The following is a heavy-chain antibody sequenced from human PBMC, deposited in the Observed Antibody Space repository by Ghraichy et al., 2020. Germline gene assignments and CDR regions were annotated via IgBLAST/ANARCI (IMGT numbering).Heavy chain of an antibody. D-gene: IGHD2-15*01. Sequence: SETLSLTCTVSGGSISIGAYYWSWVRQHPGKGLEWIGYISYSGSTYYNPSLKSRVTISADTSKNQFSLKLSSVTAADTAVYYCARVRYCSGGNCPYNWFDLWGQGTPVTVSS. J-gene: IGHJ5*02. CDR1: GGSISIGAYY. CDR2: ISYSGST. V-gene: IGHV4-31*03. CDR3: ARVRYCSGGNCPYNWFDL.